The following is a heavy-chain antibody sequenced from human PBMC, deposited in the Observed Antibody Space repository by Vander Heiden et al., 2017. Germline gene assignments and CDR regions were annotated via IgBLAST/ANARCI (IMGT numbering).Heavy chain of an antibody. J-gene: IGHJ4*02. Sequence: EVQLVESGGGLVKPGGSLRLSCAASGFTFSSYSMNWVRQAPGKGLEWVSSISSSSSYIYYADSVKGRFTISRDNAKNSRYLQMNSLRAEETAVYYCARDRGVYGSGSPNLYDWGQGTLVTVSS. CDR2: ISSSSSYI. CDR1: GFTFSSYS. V-gene: IGHV3-21*01. CDR3: ARDRGVYGSGSPNLYD. D-gene: IGHD3-10*01.